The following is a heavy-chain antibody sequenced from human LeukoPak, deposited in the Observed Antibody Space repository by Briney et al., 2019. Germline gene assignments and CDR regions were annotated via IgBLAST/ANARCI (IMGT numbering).Heavy chain of an antibody. CDR2: IKQDGSEK. V-gene: IGHV3-7*01. D-gene: IGHD3-22*01. J-gene: IGHJ4*02. CDR1: GFTFSSYS. CDR3: ARDGDTSGYTD. Sequence: GGSLRLSCAASGFTFSSYSMNWVRQAPGKGLEWVANIKQDGSEKYYVDSVKGRFTISRDNAKNSLYLQMNSLRADDTAVYYCARDGDTSGYTDWGQGTLVTVSS.